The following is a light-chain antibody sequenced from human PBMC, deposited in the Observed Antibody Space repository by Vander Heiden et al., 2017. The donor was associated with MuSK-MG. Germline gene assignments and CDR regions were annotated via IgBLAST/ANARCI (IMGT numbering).Light chain of an antibody. CDR3: MQALQTSIT. CDR1: QSLLHSNGYNY. Sequence: DIVMTQSPLSLPVTPGEPASISCRSSQSLLHSNGYNYLDWYLQKPGQSPQLLIYLGSNRASGVPDRFSGSGSGTDFTLKISRVEAEDVGVYYCMQALQTSITFAHSTRPEIK. J-gene: IGKJ5*01. CDR2: LGS. V-gene: IGKV2-28*01.